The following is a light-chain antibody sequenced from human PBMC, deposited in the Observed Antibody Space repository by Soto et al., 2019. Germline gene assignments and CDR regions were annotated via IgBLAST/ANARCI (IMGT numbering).Light chain of an antibody. V-gene: IGKV3-20*01. CDR3: QQYGTSPYT. CDR1: QSVSSNY. Sequence: ELVVPQYPSTLSLSPGESSTLSCMASQSVSSNYLAWYQQKPGQAPRLLIYGASSRATGIPDRFRGSGSGADFTLTISRLEPEDFAVYYCQQYGTSPYTLGQGGKVDIK. CDR2: GAS. J-gene: IGKJ2*01.